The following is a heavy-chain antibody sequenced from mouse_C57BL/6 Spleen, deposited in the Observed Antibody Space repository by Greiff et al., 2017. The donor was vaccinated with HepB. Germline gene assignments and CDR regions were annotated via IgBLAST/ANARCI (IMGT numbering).Heavy chain of an antibody. J-gene: IGHJ2*01. V-gene: IGHV5-4*01. CDR1: GFTFSSYA. CDR3: ARVWDEGYYFDY. CDR2: ISDGGSYT. D-gene: IGHD4-1*01. Sequence: EVQGVESGGGLVKPGGSLKLSCAASGFTFSSYAMSWVRQTPEKRLEWVATISDGGSYTYYPDNVKGRFTISRDNAKNNLYLQMSHLKSEDTAMYYCARVWDEGYYFDYWGQGTTLTVSS.